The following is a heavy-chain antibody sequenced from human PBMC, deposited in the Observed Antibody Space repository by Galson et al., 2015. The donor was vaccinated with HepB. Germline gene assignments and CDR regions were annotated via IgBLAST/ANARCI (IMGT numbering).Heavy chain of an antibody. Sequence: SLRFSCAASGFTFSSYAMSWVRQAPGKGLEWASVISGSGGSTYYADSVKGRFTISRDNSKNTLYLQTNSLRAEDTAVYYCAKTRLLQTLDYWGQGTLVTVSS. J-gene: IGHJ4*02. V-gene: IGHV3-23*01. CDR1: GFTFSSYA. D-gene: IGHD1-26*01. CDR2: ISGSGGST. CDR3: AKTRLLQTLDY.